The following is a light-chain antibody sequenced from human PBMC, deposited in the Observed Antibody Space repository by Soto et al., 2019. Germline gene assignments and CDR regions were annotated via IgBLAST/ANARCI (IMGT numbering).Light chain of an antibody. CDR2: GAS. J-gene: IGKJ3*01. V-gene: IGKV1-39*01. CDR3: QQTSAAPFT. CDR1: RNINTY. Sequence: DIQMAQSPSSLSASVGDTITITCRASRNINTYLNWYHQKPGKAPKLLIFGASSLQSGVPSRFSGSGSRTDFTLTINSLQPEDFATYCCQQTSAAPFTFGPGTKVDIK.